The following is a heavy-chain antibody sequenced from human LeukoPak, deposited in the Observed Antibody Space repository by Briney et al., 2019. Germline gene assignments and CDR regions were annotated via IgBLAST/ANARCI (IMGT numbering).Heavy chain of an antibody. CDR3: ARDYDFWSGYYNAPPFDY. V-gene: IGHV3-23*01. J-gene: IGHJ4*02. Sequence: PGGSLRLSCAASGFTLSSYAMSWVRQAPGKGLEWVSSISASGGSTNYAGSVKGRFTISRDNSKNTVYLQMNSLRAEDTAVYYCARDYDFWSGYYNAPPFDYWGQGTLVTVSS. D-gene: IGHD3-3*01. CDR1: GFTLSSYA. CDR2: ISASGGST.